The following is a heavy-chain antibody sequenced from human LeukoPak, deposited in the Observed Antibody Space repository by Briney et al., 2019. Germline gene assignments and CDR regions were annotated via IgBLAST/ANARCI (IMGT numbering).Heavy chain of an antibody. CDR2: ISYDGSNK. CDR1: GFTFSSYA. Sequence: GRSLRLSCAASGFTFSSYAMHWVRQAPGKGLEWVAVISYDGSNKYYADSVKGRFTISRDNSKNTLYLQMNSLRAEDTAVYYCARDPYCDTNWFDPWGQGTLVTVSS. J-gene: IGHJ5*02. CDR3: ARDPYCDTNWFDP. V-gene: IGHV3-30-3*01. D-gene: IGHD3-22*01.